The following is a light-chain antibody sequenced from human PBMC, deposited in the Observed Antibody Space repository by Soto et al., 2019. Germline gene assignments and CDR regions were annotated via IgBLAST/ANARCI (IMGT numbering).Light chain of an antibody. CDR1: QSVSSSY. Sequence: EFVLTQSPGTLSLSPGEIANLSFSASQSVSSSYLAWYQQKPGQAPRLLIYGASSRATGIPDRFSGSGSGTEFTLTISSLQSEDFAVYYCQHYNNWPFTFGQGTKVDIK. J-gene: IGKJ2*01. CDR2: GAS. CDR3: QHYNNWPFT. V-gene: IGKV3-20*01.